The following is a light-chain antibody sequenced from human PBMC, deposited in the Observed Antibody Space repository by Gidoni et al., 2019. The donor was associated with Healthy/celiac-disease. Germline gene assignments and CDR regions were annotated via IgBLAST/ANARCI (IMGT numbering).Light chain of an antibody. CDR3: MQALQTPRT. CDR2: LGS. CDR1: QSLLHSNGYNY. J-gene: IGKJ3*01. V-gene: IGKV2-28*01. Sequence: DIVMTQFPLSLPVTPGEPASISCRSSQSLLHSNGYNYLDWYLKKPGQSPQLLIYLGSNRASRVPDRFSGSGSGTDFTLKISKVEAENVGVYYCMQALQTPRTFGPGTKVDIK.